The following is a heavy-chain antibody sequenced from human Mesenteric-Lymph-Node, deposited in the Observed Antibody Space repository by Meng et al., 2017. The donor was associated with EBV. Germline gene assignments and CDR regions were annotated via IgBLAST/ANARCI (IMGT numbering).Heavy chain of an antibody. Sequence: PELVKLAGSLSFPCVVSGEYISSSNWWSWFRQSPGKGLEWIGEIYHSGRTNYNPSLKSRVTISVDKSKNQFSLKLTSVTAADTAIYYCAKAEGGTYPPFDSWGQGTLVTVSS. V-gene: IGHV4-4*02. J-gene: IGHJ4*02. D-gene: IGHD1-7*01. CDR2: IYHSGRT. CDR3: AKAEGGTYPPFDS. CDR1: GEYISSSNW.